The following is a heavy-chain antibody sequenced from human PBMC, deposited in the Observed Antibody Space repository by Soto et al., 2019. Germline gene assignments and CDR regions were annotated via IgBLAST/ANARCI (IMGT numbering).Heavy chain of an antibody. CDR1: GYTFTGYY. Sequence: ASVKVSCKASGYTFTGYYMHWVRQAPGQGLEWMGWINPNSGGTNYAQKFQGWVTMTRDTSISTAYMELSRLRSDDTAVYYCAISRRKDYYYGMDVWGQGTTVTVS. J-gene: IGHJ6*02. CDR3: AISRRKDYYYGMDV. V-gene: IGHV1-2*04. D-gene: IGHD2-2*01. CDR2: INPNSGGT.